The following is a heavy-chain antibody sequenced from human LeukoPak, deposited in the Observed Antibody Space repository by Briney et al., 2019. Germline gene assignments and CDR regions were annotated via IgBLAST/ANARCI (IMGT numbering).Heavy chain of an antibody. CDR1: GYTFTSHA. V-gene: IGHV7-4-1*02. D-gene: IGHD2/OR15-2a*01. CDR2: INTNTGNP. J-gene: IGHJ4*02. Sequence: GASVKVSCKASGYTFTSHAMTWVRQAPGQGLEWMGWINTNTGNPTYAQGFTGRFVFSLDTSVSTAYLQISSLKAEDTAVYYCAREVIVANFDYWGQGTLVTASS. CDR3: AREVIVANFDY.